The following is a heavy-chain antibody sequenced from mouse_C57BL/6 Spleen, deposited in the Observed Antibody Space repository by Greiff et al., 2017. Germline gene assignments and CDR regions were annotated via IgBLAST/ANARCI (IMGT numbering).Heavy chain of an antibody. J-gene: IGHJ4*01. CDR1: GYAFSSYW. CDR3: ARWYYGSGAMDY. V-gene: IGHV1-80*01. CDR2: MYPGDGDT. Sequence: QVHVKQSGAELVKPGASVKISCKASGYAFSSYWMNWVKQRPGKGLEWIGQMYPGDGDTNYNGKFKGKATLTADKSSSTAYMQLSSLTSEDSAVYYCARWYYGSGAMDYWGQGTSVTVSS. D-gene: IGHD1-1*01.